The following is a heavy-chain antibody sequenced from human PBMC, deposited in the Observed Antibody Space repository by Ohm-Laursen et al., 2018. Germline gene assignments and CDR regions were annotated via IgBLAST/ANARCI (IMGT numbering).Heavy chain of an antibody. CDR2: ISGSGGST. V-gene: IGHV3-23*01. J-gene: IGHJ3*02. CDR1: GFTFTSA. D-gene: IGHD3-22*01. CDR3: ARATERDYYDSSDITDAFDI. Sequence: GSLRLSCTASGFTFTSAMSWVRQAPGKGLEWVSGISGSGGSTYYADSVKGRFTISRDNSKNTLYLQMNSLRAEDTAVYYCARATERDYYDSSDITDAFDIWGQGTMVTVSS.